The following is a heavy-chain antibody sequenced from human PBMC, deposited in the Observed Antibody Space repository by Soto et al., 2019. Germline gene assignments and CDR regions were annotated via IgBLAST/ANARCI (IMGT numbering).Heavy chain of an antibody. CDR1: GGSISSSNW. CDR2: IYHSGST. V-gene: IGHV4-4*02. J-gene: IGHJ6*02. Sequence: QVQLQESGPGLVKPSGTLSLTCAVSGGSISSSNWWSWVRQPPGKGLEWIGEIYHSGSTNYNPSLTSTATISVDKSKNKLSPKLRSVTAADTAVYYCARVVEGYYYGMDGWGQGTTVTVSS. CDR3: ARVVEGYYYGMDG. D-gene: IGHD2-2*01.